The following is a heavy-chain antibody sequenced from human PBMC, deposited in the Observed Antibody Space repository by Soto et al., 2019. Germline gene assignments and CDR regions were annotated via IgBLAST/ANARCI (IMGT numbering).Heavy chain of an antibody. CDR2: IYYSGST. V-gene: IGHV4-31*03. CDR3: ARADCGGDCYPFDP. CDR1: GGSISSGGYY. Sequence: SETLSLTCTVSGGSISSGGYYWSWIRQHPGKGLEWIGYIYYSGSTYYNPSPKSRVTISVDTSKNQFSLKLSSVTAADTAVYYCARADCGGDCYPFDPWGQGTLVTVSS. D-gene: IGHD2-21*02. J-gene: IGHJ5*02.